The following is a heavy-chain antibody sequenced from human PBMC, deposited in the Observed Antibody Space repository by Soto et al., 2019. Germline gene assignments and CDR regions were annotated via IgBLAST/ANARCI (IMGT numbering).Heavy chain of an antibody. CDR2: IYYSGST. D-gene: IGHD3-22*01. Sequence: PSETLSLTCTVSGGSISSGGYYWSWIRQHPGKGLEWIGYIYYSGSTSYNPSLKSRLTISLDTSKNQFSLRLSSVTAADTAVYYCARGMCYNDIRGYHFDYWGQGTPVTVSS. J-gene: IGHJ4*02. CDR1: GGSISSGGYY. V-gene: IGHV4-31*03. CDR3: ARGMCYNDIRGYHFDY.